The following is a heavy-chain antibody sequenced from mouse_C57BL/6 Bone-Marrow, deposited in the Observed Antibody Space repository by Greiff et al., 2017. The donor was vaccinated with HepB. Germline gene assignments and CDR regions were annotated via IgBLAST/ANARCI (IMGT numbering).Heavy chain of an antibody. D-gene: IGHD1-1*01. CDR1: GFNIKNTY. J-gene: IGHJ2*01. CDR3: ARDTTVVAPFDY. Sequence: VQLKQSVAELVRPGASVKLSCTASGFNIKNTYMHWVKQSPEQGLEWIGRIDPANGNTKYAPKFQGQATITADTSSNTAYLQLSSLTSEDTAIYYCARDTTVVAPFDYWGQGTTLTVSS. CDR2: IDPANGNT. V-gene: IGHV14-3*01.